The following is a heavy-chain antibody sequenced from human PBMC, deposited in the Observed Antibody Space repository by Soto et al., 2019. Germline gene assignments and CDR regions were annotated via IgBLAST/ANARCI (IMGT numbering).Heavy chain of an antibody. Sequence: GGSLRLSCAASGFTFSIYSMNWVRQAPGKGLEWVSYIMPGSSHIFYADSVKGRFTISRDNAKNSLYLQMNSLRAEDTAVYYCAREGGSLNWLDPWGQGTLVTVSS. V-gene: IGHV3-48*01. D-gene: IGHD2-15*01. CDR1: GFTFSIYS. CDR3: AREGGSLNWLDP. CDR2: IMPGSSHI. J-gene: IGHJ5*02.